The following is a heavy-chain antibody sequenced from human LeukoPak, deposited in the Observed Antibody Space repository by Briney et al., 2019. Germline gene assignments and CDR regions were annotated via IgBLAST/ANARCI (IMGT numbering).Heavy chain of an antibody. CDR3: AKYGGHPLPHYYLDY. D-gene: IGHD3-16*01. Sequence: GGSLRLSCAVSGITLTNYGMSWVRQAPGKGLEWVAGISDSGGRTIYADSVKGRFTISRDNPKNTLYLQMNSLRAEDTAVYYCAKYGGHPLPHYYLDYWGQGTQVTVSS. J-gene: IGHJ4*02. CDR2: ISDSGGRT. CDR1: GITLTNYG. V-gene: IGHV3-23*01.